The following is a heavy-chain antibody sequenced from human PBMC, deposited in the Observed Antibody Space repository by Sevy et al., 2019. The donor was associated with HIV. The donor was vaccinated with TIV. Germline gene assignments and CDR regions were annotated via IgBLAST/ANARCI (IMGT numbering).Heavy chain of an antibody. D-gene: IGHD6-19*01. CDR1: GGSFSGYY. V-gene: IGHV4-34*01. CDR3: ARGRDAMAGFRDFDY. CDR2: INHSGST. J-gene: IGHJ4*02. Sequence: SESLSLTCAVYGGSFSGYYWSWIRQPPGKGLEWIGEINHSGSTNYNPSLKSRVTISVDTSNNQFSLKLSSVTAADTAVYYCARGRDAMAGFRDFDYWGQGTLVTVSS.